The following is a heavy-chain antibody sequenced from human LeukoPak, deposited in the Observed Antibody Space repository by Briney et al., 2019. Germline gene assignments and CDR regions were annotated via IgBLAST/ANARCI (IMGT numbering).Heavy chain of an antibody. J-gene: IGHJ4*02. CDR1: GFIFSTYW. V-gene: IGHV3-7*01. CDR2: INEDGGEK. CDR3: ARGSYDFWSGYLYYFDY. Sequence: GGSLRLSCAASGFIFSTYWMSWVRQAPGKGLEWVANINEDGGEKYYVDSVKGRFTISRDNAKISVYLQMHSPRAEDTAVYYCARGSYDFWSGYLYYFDYWGQGTLVTVSS. D-gene: IGHD3-3*01.